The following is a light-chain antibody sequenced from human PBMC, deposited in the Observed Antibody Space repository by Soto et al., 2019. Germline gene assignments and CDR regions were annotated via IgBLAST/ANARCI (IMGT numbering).Light chain of an antibody. CDR1: QSISSY. CDR2: AAS. V-gene: IGKV1-39*01. J-gene: IGKJ1*01. Sequence: DSQMTQSPSSLSASVGDRVTITCRASQSISSYLNWYQQKPGKAPKLLIYAASSLQSGVPSRYSGSGSETDFTLTISSLQPDDFATYYCQQYNSYPWTFGQGTKVDIK. CDR3: QQYNSYPWT.